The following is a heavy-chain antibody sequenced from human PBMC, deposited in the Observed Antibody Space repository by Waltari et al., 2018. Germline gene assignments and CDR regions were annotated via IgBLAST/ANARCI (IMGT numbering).Heavy chain of an antibody. CDR1: GFTFSSYS. CDR3: AGVPIIYGDFDYYYYYMDV. D-gene: IGHD4-17*01. J-gene: IGHJ6*03. CDR2: ISSSSSYI. Sequence: EVQLVESGGGLVKPGGSLRLSCAASGFTFSSYSMNWVRQAPGKGLEWVSSISSSSSYIYYADSVKGRFTISRDNAKNSLYLQMNSLRAEDTAVYYCAGVPIIYGDFDYYYYYMDVWGKGTTVTVSS. V-gene: IGHV3-21*01.